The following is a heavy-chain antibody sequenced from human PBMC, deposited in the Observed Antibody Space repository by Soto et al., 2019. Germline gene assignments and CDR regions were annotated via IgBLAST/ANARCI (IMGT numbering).Heavy chain of an antibody. J-gene: IGHJ3*01. CDR2: IYHSGGT. CDR3: ARVFKDASGYYYGVFDF. Sequence: SETLSLTCGVSGDSITSTSYWSWVRQPPGKGLEWIGEIYHSGGTNSNPSLKSRVTMSVDKSKNQFSLRLSSVTAADTALYYCARVFKDASGYYYGVFDFWGQGSLVT. D-gene: IGHD3-22*01. CDR1: GDSITSTSY. V-gene: IGHV4-4*02.